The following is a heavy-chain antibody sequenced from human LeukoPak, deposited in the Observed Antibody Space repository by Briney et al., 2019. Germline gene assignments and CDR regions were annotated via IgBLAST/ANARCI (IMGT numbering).Heavy chain of an antibody. CDR2: INPSGGST. V-gene: IGHV1-46*01. CDR1: GYTFTNYY. Sequence: ASVKVSCKASGYTFTNYYMHWVRQAPGQGLERMGIINPSGGSTTYAQKSQGRVTMTRDTSTSTVYMELSSLRSEDTAVYYCARDLIRWSGLDYWGQGTLVTVSS. J-gene: IGHJ4*02. CDR3: ARDLIRWSGLDY. D-gene: IGHD4-23*01.